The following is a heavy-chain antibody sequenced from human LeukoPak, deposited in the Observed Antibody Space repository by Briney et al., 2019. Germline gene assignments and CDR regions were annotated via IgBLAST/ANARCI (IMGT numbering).Heavy chain of an antibody. V-gene: IGHV3-53*01. CDR1: GFTVSSNY. Sequence: PGGSLRLSCAASGFTVSSNYMSWVRQAPGKGLEWVSVIYSGGSTYYADSVKGRFTISRDNAKNSLYLQMNSLRAEDTAVYYCARDARPYYDFWSGYLTENYYYGMDVWGQGTTVTVSS. CDR2: IYSGGST. J-gene: IGHJ6*02. CDR3: ARDARPYYDFWSGYLTENYYYGMDV. D-gene: IGHD3-3*01.